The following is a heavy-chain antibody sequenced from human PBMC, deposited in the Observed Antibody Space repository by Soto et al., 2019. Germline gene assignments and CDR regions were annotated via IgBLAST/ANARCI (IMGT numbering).Heavy chain of an antibody. CDR3: ARDQENIGYDWYYLEY. Sequence: VRSLRLPWAVSGFTFSSHSRNWVRQDPGKGLEWVSYISSSSSTIYYADSVKGRFTISRDNAKNSLYLQMNSLRAEDTAVYYFARDQENIGYDWYYLEYLGQGNLVTVTS. D-gene: IGHD5-12*01. V-gene: IGHV3-48*01. J-gene: IGHJ4*02. CDR2: ISSSSSTI. CDR1: GFTFSSHS.